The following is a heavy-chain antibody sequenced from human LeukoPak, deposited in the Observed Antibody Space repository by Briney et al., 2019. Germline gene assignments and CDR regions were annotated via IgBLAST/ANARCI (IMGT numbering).Heavy chain of an antibody. Sequence: ASVKVSCKASGYTFTSYGISWVRQAPGQGLEWMGWISAYNGNTNYAQKLQGRVTMTTDTSTSTAYMELSSLRSEDTAVYYCARDRGCSSTSCYTAPFDYWGQGTLVTVSS. CDR1: GYTFTSYG. V-gene: IGHV1-18*01. CDR3: ARDRGCSSTSCYTAPFDY. J-gene: IGHJ4*02. CDR2: ISAYNGNT. D-gene: IGHD2-2*02.